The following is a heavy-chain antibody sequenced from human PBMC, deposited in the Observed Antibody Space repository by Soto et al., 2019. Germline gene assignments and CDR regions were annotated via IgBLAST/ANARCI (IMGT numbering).Heavy chain of an antibody. D-gene: IGHD3-10*01. CDR3: ANAPGEWRRDYYYYGMDV. V-gene: IGHV3-23*01. Sequence: EVQLLESGGGLVQPGGSLRLSCAASGFTFSSYAMSWVRQAPGKGLEWVSAISGSGGSTYYADSVKGRFTISRDNSKNTLYLQMNSLRAEDTAVYYCANAPGEWRRDYYYYGMDVWGQGTTVTVSS. CDR1: GFTFSSYA. CDR2: ISGSGGST. J-gene: IGHJ6*02.